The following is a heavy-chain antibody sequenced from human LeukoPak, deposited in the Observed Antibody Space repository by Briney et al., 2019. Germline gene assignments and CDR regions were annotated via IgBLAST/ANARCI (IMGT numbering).Heavy chain of an antibody. V-gene: IGHV3-53*01. CDR2: IYSDGST. D-gene: IGHD1-26*01. J-gene: IGHJ4*02. CDR1: GFIVSGDF. Sequence: GGSLRLSCAASGFIVSGDFMSWVGQAPGKGLEWVSVIYSDGSTYYADSVKGRFTISRDNSKNTLDLQMTGLRAEDTAVYYCARERGRGRDSPWFDYWGQRTLVTVSS. CDR3: ARERGRGRDSPWFDY.